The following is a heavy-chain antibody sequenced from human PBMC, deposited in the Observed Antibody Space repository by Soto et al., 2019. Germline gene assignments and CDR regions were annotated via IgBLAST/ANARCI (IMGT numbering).Heavy chain of an antibody. Sequence: QLQLQESGSGLVRPSQTLSLTCAVSGGSISSGGYSWNWIRQPPGKGLEWIGYIYHSGSTLYNPSPQSRVPASVDKSMNQFSLTPSSVTAAATAVYYCAVGPLEGNWFDPWGQGTLVTVSS. CDR1: GGSISSGGYS. CDR3: AVGPLEGNWFDP. V-gene: IGHV4-30-2*01. CDR2: IYHSGST. J-gene: IGHJ5*02.